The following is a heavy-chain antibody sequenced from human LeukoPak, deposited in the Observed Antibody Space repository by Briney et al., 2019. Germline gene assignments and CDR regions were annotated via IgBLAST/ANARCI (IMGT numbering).Heavy chain of an antibody. D-gene: IGHD1-1*01. CDR1: GGSITTYY. Sequence: TSETLSLTCTVSGGSITTYYWTWIRQPPGKGLEWIGYINYSGSTNYSPSLKSRVTISVDTSKNQFSLKLSSVTAADTAVYYCARAQLNLLVDFGMDVWGQGTTVTVSS. CDR2: INYSGST. CDR3: ARAQLNLLVDFGMDV. J-gene: IGHJ6*02. V-gene: IGHV4-59*01.